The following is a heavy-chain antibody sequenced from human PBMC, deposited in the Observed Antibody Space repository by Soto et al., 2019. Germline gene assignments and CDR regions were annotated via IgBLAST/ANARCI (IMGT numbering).Heavy chain of an antibody. J-gene: IGHJ6*02. Sequence: HPGGSLRLSCAASGFTFSSYAMSWVRQAPGKGLEWVSAISGSGGSTYYADSVKGRFTISRDNSKNTLYLQMNSLRAEDTAVYYCAKDHVRVPAAIFFWGMDVWGQGTTVTVSS. CDR3: AKDHVRVPAAIFFWGMDV. CDR1: GFTFSSYA. CDR2: ISGSGGST. V-gene: IGHV3-23*01. D-gene: IGHD2-2*01.